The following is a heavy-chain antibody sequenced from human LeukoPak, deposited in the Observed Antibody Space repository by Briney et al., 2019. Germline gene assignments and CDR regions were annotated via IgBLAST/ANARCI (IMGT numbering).Heavy chain of an antibody. CDR1: GSTFSSYS. D-gene: IGHD3-10*01. V-gene: IGHV3-21*01. Sequence: GGSLRLSCVASGSTFSSYSMHWVRQAPGTGLEWVSSISGSSTFIYYADSVKGRFTISRDNSKNTLYLQMNSLRAEDTAVYYCAKVFYYYGSGSYYPASAFDYWGQGTLVTVSS. J-gene: IGHJ4*02. CDR3: AKVFYYYGSGSYYPASAFDY. CDR2: ISGSSTFI.